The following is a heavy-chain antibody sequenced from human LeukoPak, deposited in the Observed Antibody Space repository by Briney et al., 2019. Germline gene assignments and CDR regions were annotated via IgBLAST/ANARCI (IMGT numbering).Heavy chain of an antibody. Sequence: GGSLRLSCAASGFTFSSAAMTWVRQAPGKGLEWVSTITGSDDNTYYADPVKGRFTISRDFSRNTVRLQMNSLGTEDTAMYYCAKGPQLYSGYHPDYWGQGTLVTVSS. CDR3: AKGPQLYSGYHPDY. J-gene: IGHJ4*02. D-gene: IGHD5-12*01. CDR1: GFTFSSAA. CDR2: ITGSDDNT. V-gene: IGHV3-23*01.